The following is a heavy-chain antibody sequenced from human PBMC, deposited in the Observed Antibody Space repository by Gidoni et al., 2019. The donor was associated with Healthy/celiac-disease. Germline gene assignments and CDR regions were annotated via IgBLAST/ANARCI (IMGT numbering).Heavy chain of an antibody. CDR1: GYTFTSYG. D-gene: IGHD6-13*01. V-gene: IGHV1-18*01. Sequence: QVQLVQSGAEVKKPGASVKVSCKASGYTFTSYGISWVRQAPGQGLEWMGWISAYNGNTNHAQQLQGRVTMTTDTSTRTAYMELRSLRSDDTAVYYCARDLYSSSWYTPTGGDYWGQGTLVTVSS. J-gene: IGHJ4*02. CDR2: ISAYNGNT. CDR3: ARDLYSSSWYTPTGGDY.